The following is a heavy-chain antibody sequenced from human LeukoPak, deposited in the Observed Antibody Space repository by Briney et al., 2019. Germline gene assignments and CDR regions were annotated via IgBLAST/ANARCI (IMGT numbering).Heavy chain of an antibody. CDR1: GFTFSSYS. CDR2: INDRGSTI. D-gene: IGHD1-26*01. J-gene: IGHJ6*02. Sequence: GGSLRLSCAASGFTFSSYSMNWVRQAPGRGLEWVAYINDRGSTIKYADSVEGRFTISRDNANNLLYLQMNSLRAEDTAVYYCATPREAGQVGYFCGMDVWGQGTTVIVS. CDR3: ATPREAGQVGYFCGMDV. V-gene: IGHV3-21*06.